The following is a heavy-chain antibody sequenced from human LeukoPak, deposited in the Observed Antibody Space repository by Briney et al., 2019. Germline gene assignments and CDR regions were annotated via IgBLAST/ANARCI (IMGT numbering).Heavy chain of an antibody. J-gene: IGHJ6*03. Sequence: PGGSLRLSCAASGFTFSNAWMSWVRQAPGKGLEWVSVIYSGGSTYYADSVKGRFTISRDNSKNTLYLQMNSLRAEDTAVYYCARGPRGPYMDVWGKGTTVTISS. V-gene: IGHV3-66*01. CDR1: GFTFSNAW. CDR2: IYSGGST. CDR3: ARGPRGPYMDV. D-gene: IGHD3-16*01.